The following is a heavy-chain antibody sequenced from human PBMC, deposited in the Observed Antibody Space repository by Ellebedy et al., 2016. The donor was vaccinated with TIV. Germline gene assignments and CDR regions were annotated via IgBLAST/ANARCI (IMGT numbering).Heavy chain of an antibody. CDR2: ISASGNRR. CDR1: GFTFSSYA. V-gene: IGHV3-23*01. D-gene: IGHD3-10*01. Sequence: GGSLRLXXAASGFTFSSYAMSWVRQAPGKGLEWVSGISASGNRRYYADSVKGRFTVSRDNSKNTLYLQMNSLRREDTALYYCAMWDYYGDYPIDYWGQGTQVTISS. J-gene: IGHJ4*02. CDR3: AMWDYYGDYPIDY.